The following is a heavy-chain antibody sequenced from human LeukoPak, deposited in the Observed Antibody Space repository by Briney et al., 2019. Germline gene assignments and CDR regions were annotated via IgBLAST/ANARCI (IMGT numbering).Heavy chain of an antibody. V-gene: IGHV1-8*02. CDR3: ARPRHMVRGVIYYYYYMDV. CDR2: MNPNSGNT. CDR1: GYTFTGYY. Sequence: ASVKVSCKASGYTFTGYYMHWVRQATGQGLEWMGWMNPNSGNTGYAQKFQGRVTMTRNTSISTAYMELSSLRSEDTAVYYCARPRHMVRGVIYYYYYMDVWGKGTTVTISS. J-gene: IGHJ6*03. D-gene: IGHD3-10*01.